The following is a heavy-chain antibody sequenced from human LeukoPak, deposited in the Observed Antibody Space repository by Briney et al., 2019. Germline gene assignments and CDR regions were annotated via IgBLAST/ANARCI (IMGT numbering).Heavy chain of an antibody. J-gene: IGHJ4*02. CDR2: IRSDGSNK. Sequence: GGSLRLSCAASVFPFRNYGLLCVPQAPGKGLEGVPFIRSDGSNKYYADSVKGRFTISRDNSKNTLYLQMNSVRVEDTAVYYCAKDRTELGDFVDYWGQGTLVSVSS. D-gene: IGHD2-21*02. V-gene: IGHV3-30*02. CDR1: VFPFRNYG. CDR3: AKDRTELGDFVDY.